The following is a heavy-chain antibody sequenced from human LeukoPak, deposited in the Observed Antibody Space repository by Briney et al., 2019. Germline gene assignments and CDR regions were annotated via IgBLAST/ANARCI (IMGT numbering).Heavy chain of an antibody. D-gene: IGHD2-15*01. V-gene: IGHV3-15*01. CDR3: TLGSWPIDY. J-gene: IGHJ4*02. CDR2: VKSKADGGTT. CDR1: GFTFSNAW. Sequence: GGSLRLSCAASGFTFSNAWMSWVRQAPGKGLEWVGRVKSKADGGTTDYAAPVKGRFAISRDDSKNALYLQMNSLKTEDTAVYYCTLGSWPIDYWGQGTLVTVSS.